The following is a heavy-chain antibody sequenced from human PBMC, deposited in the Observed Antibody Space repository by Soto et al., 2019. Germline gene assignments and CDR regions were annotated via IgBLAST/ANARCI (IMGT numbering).Heavy chain of an antibody. V-gene: IGHV3-9*01. CDR1: GFTFDDYA. CDR2: ISWNSGSI. Sequence: HPGGSLRLSCAASGFTFDDYAMHWVRQAPGKGLEWVSGISWNSGSIGYADSVKGRFTISRDNAKNSLYLQMNSLRAEDTALYYCAKGAVGNYYAFDIWGQGTMVTVSS. CDR3: AKGAVGNYYAFDI. D-gene: IGHD1-7*01. J-gene: IGHJ3*02.